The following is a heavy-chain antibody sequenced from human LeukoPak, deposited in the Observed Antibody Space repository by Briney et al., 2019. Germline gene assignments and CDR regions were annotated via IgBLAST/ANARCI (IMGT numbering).Heavy chain of an antibody. Sequence: GGSLRLSCAASGFTFSSYAMPWVRQAPGKGLEWVAVISYDGSNKYYADSVKGRFTISRDNSKNTLYLQMSSLRAEDTAVYYCARDRAGHDAFDIWGQGTMVTVSS. V-gene: IGHV3-30-3*01. CDR3: ARDRAGHDAFDI. CDR2: ISYDGSNK. D-gene: IGHD3-10*01. J-gene: IGHJ3*02. CDR1: GFTFSSYA.